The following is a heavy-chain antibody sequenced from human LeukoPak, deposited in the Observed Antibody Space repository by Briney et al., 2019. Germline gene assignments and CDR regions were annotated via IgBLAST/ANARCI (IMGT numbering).Heavy chain of an antibody. Sequence: LGGSLRLSCAASGFTVSSNYMSWVRQAPGKGLEWVSVIYSGGSTYYADSVKGRFTISRDNSKNTLYLQMNSLRAEDTAVYYCAREGERTAAAGFDYWGQGTLVTVSS. V-gene: IGHV3-53*01. CDR2: IYSGGST. D-gene: IGHD6-13*01. CDR3: AREGERTAAAGFDY. J-gene: IGHJ4*02. CDR1: GFTVSSNY.